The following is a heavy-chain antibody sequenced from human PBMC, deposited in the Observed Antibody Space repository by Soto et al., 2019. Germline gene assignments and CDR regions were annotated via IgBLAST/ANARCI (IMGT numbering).Heavy chain of an antibody. Sequence: GGSVRLSCAASGFTFSSYAMSWVRQAPGKGLEWVSAISGSGGSTYYADSVKGRFTISRDNSKNTLYLQMNSLRAEDTAVYYCAKSGFYYDSSGYYYDWGQGTLVTVSS. V-gene: IGHV3-23*01. D-gene: IGHD3-22*01. CDR2: ISGSGGST. CDR3: AKSGFYYDSSGYYYD. J-gene: IGHJ4*02. CDR1: GFTFSSYA.